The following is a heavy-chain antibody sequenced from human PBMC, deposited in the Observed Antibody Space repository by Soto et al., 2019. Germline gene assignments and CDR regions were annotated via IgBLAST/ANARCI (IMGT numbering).Heavy chain of an antibody. CDR3: VSQRTTVPTQAYFDY. D-gene: IGHD4-17*01. J-gene: IGHJ4*02. CDR1: GGSVTNSSYY. Sequence: TLSLTCTVSGGSVTNSSYYWGWIRQSPGKGMEWIGSVYYRGRSYSKSSVKSRVTISVDTSKNRFSLSLNYVTASDTAVYFCVSQRTTVPTQAYFDYWGPGALVTVPQ. V-gene: IGHV4-39*01. CDR2: VYYRGRS.